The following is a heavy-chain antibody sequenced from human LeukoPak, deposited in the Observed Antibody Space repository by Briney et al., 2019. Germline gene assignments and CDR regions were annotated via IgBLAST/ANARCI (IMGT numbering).Heavy chain of an antibody. V-gene: IGHV4-59*01. CDR3: ARGGDIVVVTAIGTDAFDI. J-gene: IGHJ3*02. CDR1: GGSFSGYY. CDR2: IYYSGST. D-gene: IGHD2-21*02. Sequence: PSETLSLTCAVYGGSFSGYYWSWIRQPPGKGLEWIGYIYYSGSTNYNPSLKSRVTISVDTSKNQFSLKLSSVTAADTAVYYCARGGDIVVVTAIGTDAFDIWGQGTMVTVSS.